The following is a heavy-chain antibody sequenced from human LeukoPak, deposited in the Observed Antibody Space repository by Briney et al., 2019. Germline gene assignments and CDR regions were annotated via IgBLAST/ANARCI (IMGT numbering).Heavy chain of an antibody. CDR2: INSDGSST. CDR1: GFTFSSYW. Sequence: GGSLRLSCAASGFTFSSYWMHWVRQAPGRGLVWVSRINSDGSSTSYADSVKGRFTISRDNAKNTLYLQMNSLRAEDTAVYYCAREWDYGDLYYYYGMDVWGQGTTVTVSS. J-gene: IGHJ6*02. V-gene: IGHV3-74*01. D-gene: IGHD4-17*01. CDR3: AREWDYGDLYYYYGMDV.